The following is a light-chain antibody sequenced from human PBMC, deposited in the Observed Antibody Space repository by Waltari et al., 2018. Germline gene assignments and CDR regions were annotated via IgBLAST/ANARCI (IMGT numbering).Light chain of an antibody. V-gene: IGLV3-19*01. J-gene: IGLJ7*01. CDR2: GKN. CDR3: NSWDSSNTEL. Sequence: SSELTQDPAVSVALGQTVRVTCQGDSLRSYSANWYQQKPGQAPVLVVYGKNNRPSGIPERFSCSSSGKTASLTITGAQVEDEADYYCNSWDSSNTELFGGGTRLTVL. CDR1: SLRSYS.